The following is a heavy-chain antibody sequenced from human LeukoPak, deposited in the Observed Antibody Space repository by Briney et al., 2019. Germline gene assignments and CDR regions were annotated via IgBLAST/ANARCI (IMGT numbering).Heavy chain of an antibody. D-gene: IGHD2-2*01. CDR3: ALQSCTSTSCYWALDY. CDR1: GYTFTNYA. V-gene: IGHV1-3*01. Sequence: ASVNVSCKASGYTFTNYAIHWVRQAPGQRLEWMGWINVGNGNTKCSQNFQGRVTITRDTSASTAYMELSSLRSEDTAVYYCALQSCTSTSCYWALDYWGQGTLVTVSS. CDR2: INVGNGNT. J-gene: IGHJ4*02.